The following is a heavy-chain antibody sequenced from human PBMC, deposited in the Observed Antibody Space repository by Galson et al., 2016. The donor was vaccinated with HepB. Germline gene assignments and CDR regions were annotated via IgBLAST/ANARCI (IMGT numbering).Heavy chain of an antibody. J-gene: IGHJ4*02. CDR1: GFAFKEYT. Sequence: SLRLSCAASGFAFKEYTMHWVRQVPGKGLEWVSLITLNGGYTYDADSVKGRFTISRDNSKNSLYLQMNSLRPEDAALYYCANERGKYFENWGQGTLVTVSS. CDR2: ITLNGGYT. V-gene: IGHV3-43*01. CDR3: ANERGKYFEN.